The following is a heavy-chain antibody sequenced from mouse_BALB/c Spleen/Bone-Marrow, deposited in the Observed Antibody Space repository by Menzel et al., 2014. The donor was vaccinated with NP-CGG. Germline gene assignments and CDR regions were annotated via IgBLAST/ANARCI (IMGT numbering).Heavy chain of an antibody. CDR3: ARERYAGYYFDY. Sequence: QVQLQQSGAELAKPGASVKMSCKASGYTFTSYWMHWVKQRPGQGLEWIGYINPSTGYTEYNQKFKDKATLTADKSSSTAYMQLSSLTSEDSAVYYCARERYAGYYFDYWGQGTTLTVS. V-gene: IGHV1-7*01. CDR1: GYTFTSYW. J-gene: IGHJ2*01. CDR2: INPSTGYT. D-gene: IGHD2-3*01.